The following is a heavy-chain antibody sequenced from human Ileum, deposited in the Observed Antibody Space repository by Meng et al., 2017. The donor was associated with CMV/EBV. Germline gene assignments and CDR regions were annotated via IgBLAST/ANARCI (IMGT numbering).Heavy chain of an antibody. V-gene: IGHV3-20*04. CDR3: ARDIVDNEDGV. Sequence: GESLKISCAASGFTFVHYGMSWVRQAPGKGLEYVSAITWNGGSTYYADSVKGRFTISRDNAKNSLYLQMNSLRAEETALYYCARDIVDNEDGVWGQGTTVTVSS. J-gene: IGHJ6*02. D-gene: IGHD5-12*01. CDR1: GFTFVHYG. CDR2: ITWNGGST.